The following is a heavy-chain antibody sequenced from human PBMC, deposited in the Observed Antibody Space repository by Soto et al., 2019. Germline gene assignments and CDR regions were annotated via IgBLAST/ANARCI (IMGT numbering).Heavy chain of an antibody. Sequence: QLQLQESGPGLVKPSETLSLTCTVSGGSISSSSYYWGWIRQPPGKGLEWIGSIYYSGSTYYNPSLKSRVTISVDTSKNQFSLKLSSVTAADTAVYYCARHHRDSGTIDYWGQGTLVTVSS. J-gene: IGHJ4*02. CDR2: IYYSGST. V-gene: IGHV4-39*01. D-gene: IGHD6-25*01. CDR1: GGSISSSSYY. CDR3: ARHHRDSGTIDY.